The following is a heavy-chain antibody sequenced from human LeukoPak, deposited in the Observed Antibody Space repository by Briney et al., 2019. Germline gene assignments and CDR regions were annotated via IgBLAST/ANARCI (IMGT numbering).Heavy chain of an antibody. V-gene: IGHV4-39*01. CDR1: GGSISTGGYF. Sequence: SETLSLTCAVSGGSISTGGYFWGWIRQPPGKGLEWIGSFYYSGTTHYNPSLKSRITISEDTSMNQISLNLNSVTAADTAVYYCTSSGTQLWSGIYYFDYWGQGTLVTVSS. CDR2: FYYSGTT. D-gene: IGHD5-18*01. CDR3: TSSGTQLWSGIYYFDY. J-gene: IGHJ4*02.